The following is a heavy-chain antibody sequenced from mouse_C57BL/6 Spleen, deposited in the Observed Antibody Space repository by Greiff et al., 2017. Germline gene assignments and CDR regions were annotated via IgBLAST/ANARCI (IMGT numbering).Heavy chain of an antibody. D-gene: IGHD2-4*01. CDR3: ARKEDYDEGWYFDV. Sequence: EVKLMESEGGLVQPGSSMKLSCTASGFTFSDYYLAWVRPVPEKGLEWVANIHHDGSSTYYLDSFKSRFIISRVNAKAILYLQRSSLKSEDTATYYCARKEDYDEGWYFDVWGTGTSVTVSS. CDR1: GFTFSDYY. V-gene: IGHV5-16*01. J-gene: IGHJ1*03. CDR2: IHHDGSST.